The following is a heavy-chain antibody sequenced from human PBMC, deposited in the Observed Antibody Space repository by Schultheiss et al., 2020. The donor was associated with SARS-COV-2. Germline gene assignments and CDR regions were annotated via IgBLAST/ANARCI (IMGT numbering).Heavy chain of an antibody. CDR1: GGSVSSGSYY. D-gene: IGHD3-22*01. J-gene: IGHJ3*02. Sequence: SETLSLTCTVSGGSVSSGSYYWSWIRQPPGKGLEWIGYIYYSGSTNYNPSLKSRVTMSVDTSKNQFSLKLSSVTAADTAVYYCARVSVVSHDAFDIWGQGTMVTVSS. CDR3: ARVSVVSHDAFDI. CDR2: IYYSGST. V-gene: IGHV4-61*01.